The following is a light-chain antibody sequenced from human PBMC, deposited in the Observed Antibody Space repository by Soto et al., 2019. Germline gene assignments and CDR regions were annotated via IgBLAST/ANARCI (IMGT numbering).Light chain of an antibody. CDR3: ISYASRDTLLWV. J-gene: IGLJ3*02. Sequence: QSVLTRPASVSGSPGQSVTIPCSGPSIGVGDYEYVSWYQQYPGKAPKLLIYGVNNRPSGISNRVSGSKSGNLSSLTSSGLQAEDEADYYCISYASRDTLLWVFGGGTELTVL. V-gene: IGLV2-14*01. CDR2: GVN. CDR1: SIGVGDYEY.